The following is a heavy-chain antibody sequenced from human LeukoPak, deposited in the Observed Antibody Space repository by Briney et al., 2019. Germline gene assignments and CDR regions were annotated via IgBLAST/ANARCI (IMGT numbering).Heavy chain of an antibody. J-gene: IGHJ4*02. CDR1: GFTFSSYA. D-gene: IGHD2-2*01. Sequence: PGGSLRLSCSASGFTFSSYAMHWVRQAPGKGPEWVANIKEDGSEQYYVDSVKGRFTISRDNAKNSLSLQMNSLRAEDTAVYYCATYQGKNYGPFDHWGQGTLVTVSS. CDR2: IKEDGSEQ. V-gene: IGHV3-7*05. CDR3: ATYQGKNYGPFDH.